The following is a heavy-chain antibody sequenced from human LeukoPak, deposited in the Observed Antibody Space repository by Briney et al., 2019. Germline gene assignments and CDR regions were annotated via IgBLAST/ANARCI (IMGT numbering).Heavy chain of an antibody. CDR2: IYHTGST. D-gene: IGHD2-15*01. CDR1: GGSISSGGYY. CDR3: AREERGISLDTFDV. J-gene: IGHJ3*01. Sequence: SETLSLTCTVSGGSISSGGYYWSWIRQPPGKGLEWIGYIYHTGSTYYNPSLKSRVTISLDRSKNQFSLKLSSVTAADTAVYYCAREERGISLDTFDVWGQGTMVTVSS. V-gene: IGHV4-30-2*01.